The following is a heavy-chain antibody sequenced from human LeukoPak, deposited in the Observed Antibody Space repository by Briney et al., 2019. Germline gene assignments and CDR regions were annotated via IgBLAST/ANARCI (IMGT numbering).Heavy chain of an antibody. CDR1: GGSFSGYY. CDR2: IYYSGNT. CDR3: ARVGQLAFDY. J-gene: IGHJ4*02. V-gene: IGHV4-34*01. Sequence: SETLSLTCAVYGGSFSGYYWSWIRQPPGKGLDWIGSIYYSGNTYHNPSLKSRVTILVDTSKNQFSLKLSSVTAADTAVYYCARVGQLAFDYWGQGTLVTVSS. D-gene: IGHD2-2*01.